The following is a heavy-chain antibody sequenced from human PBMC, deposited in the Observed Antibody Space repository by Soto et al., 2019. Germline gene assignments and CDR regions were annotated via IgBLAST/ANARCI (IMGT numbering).Heavy chain of an antibody. Sequence: EVQLVESGGGLVQPGGSLRLSCVTSGLTFSTYWMSWVRQAPGKGLEWVANINQDGSEKYYVDSVKGRLTISRDNAENSRYPQKNSLTAEDTAVYYCAIDVWSGKASICDYWGRGTLVTVSS. D-gene: IGHD1-26*01. CDR2: INQDGSEK. CDR1: GLTFSTYW. J-gene: IGHJ4*02. V-gene: IGHV3-7*01. CDR3: AIDVWSGKASICDY.